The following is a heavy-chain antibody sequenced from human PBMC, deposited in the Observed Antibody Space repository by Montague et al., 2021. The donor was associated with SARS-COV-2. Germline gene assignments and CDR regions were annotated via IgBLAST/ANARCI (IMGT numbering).Heavy chain of an antibody. CDR2: VYNRGST. J-gene: IGHJ2*01. D-gene: IGHD3-22*01. CDR3: ARDAPNSSSYHVYFDL. Sequence: SETLSLTCTVYGGSIGSHYWSWIRQPPGKGLEWIGYVYNRGSTNYNPSLKSRVTISVATSKTRFSLKLKSVTSADTAVYYGARDAPNSSSYHVYFDLWGRGTLVTVSS. CDR1: GGSIGSHY. V-gene: IGHV4-59*11.